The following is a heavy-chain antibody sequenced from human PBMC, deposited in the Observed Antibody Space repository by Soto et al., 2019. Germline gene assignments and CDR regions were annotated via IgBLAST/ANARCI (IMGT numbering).Heavy chain of an antibody. CDR3: ARDHRGTIDY. CDR2: NNPNSGGT. CDR1: GYTFTGYY. V-gene: IGHV1-2*04. J-gene: IGHJ4*02. Sequence: ASVKVSCKASGYTFTGYYMHWVRPPPGQGLEWMGWNNPNSGGTNYAQKFQGWVTMTRDTSISTAYMELSRLRSDDTAVYYSARDHRGTIDYWGQGTLVTVSS.